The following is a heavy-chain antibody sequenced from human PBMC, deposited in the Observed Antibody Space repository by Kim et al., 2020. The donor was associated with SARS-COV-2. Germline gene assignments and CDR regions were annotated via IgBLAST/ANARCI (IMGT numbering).Heavy chain of an antibody. CDR1: EFSFSDSY. J-gene: IGHJ3*01. V-gene: IGHV3-11*01. CDR3: ARPVLDGHGYPLFYF. Sequence: GGSLRLSCAASEFSFSDSYINWIRQTPEKGLEWLSYISPTSRNIYYADSVKGRFTISRDNAKSSAFLQMDNLRIEDTGTYYCARPVLDGHGYPLFYFWG. CDR2: ISPTSRNI. D-gene: IGHD3-22*01.